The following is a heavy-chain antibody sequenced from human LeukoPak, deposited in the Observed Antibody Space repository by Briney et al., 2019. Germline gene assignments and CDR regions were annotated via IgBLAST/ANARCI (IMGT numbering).Heavy chain of an antibody. D-gene: IGHD2-2*01. CDR3: ARVWLAACTSSSCLSGMDV. J-gene: IGHJ6*04. CDR1: GGSFSGYH. V-gene: IGHV4-34*01. CDR2: INHSGRT. Sequence: SETLSLTCAVYGGSFSGYHWSWIRQSPGKGLEWIGEINHSGRTNYNPSLKSRVTISVDTSKNQLSLKLRSVTAADTAVYYCARVWLAACTSSSCLSGMDVWGKGTTVTVSS.